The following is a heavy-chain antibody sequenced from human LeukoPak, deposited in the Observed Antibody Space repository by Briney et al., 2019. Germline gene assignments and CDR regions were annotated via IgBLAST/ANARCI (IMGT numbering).Heavy chain of an antibody. Sequence: GESLKISCKGSGYTFTSYWIGWVRQMPGKGLEWMGIIYPGDSGTRYRPSFQGQVTISADKSISTAYLQWSSLKASDTATYYCARRVSIFGVADAFDIWGQGTMVTVSS. CDR3: ARRVSIFGVADAFDI. D-gene: IGHD3-3*01. CDR1: GYTFTSYW. CDR2: IYPGDSGT. J-gene: IGHJ3*02. V-gene: IGHV5-51*01.